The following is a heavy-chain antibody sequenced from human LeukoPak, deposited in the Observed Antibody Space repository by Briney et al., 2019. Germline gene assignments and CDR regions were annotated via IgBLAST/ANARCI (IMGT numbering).Heavy chain of an antibody. J-gene: IGHJ4*02. D-gene: IGHD3-16*01. CDR1: GITFSNYY. CDR2: IIKDGSVT. CDR3: ATDDYRGLGY. V-gene: IGHV3-74*01. Sequence: GGSLRLSCVPSGITFSNYYMHWVRQVPGEGLVWVSHIIKDGSVTIYADSVKGRFTISRDTAKNTVYLQLNNVRAEDTGVYYCATDDYRGLGYWGQGSLVSVCS.